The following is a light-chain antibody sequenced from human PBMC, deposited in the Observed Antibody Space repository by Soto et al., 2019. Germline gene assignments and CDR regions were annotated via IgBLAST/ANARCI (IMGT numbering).Light chain of an antibody. V-gene: IGKV3-20*01. CDR1: QSVSSSY. J-gene: IGKJ4*01. CDR3: QQYGSSPVT. Sequence: LRQDPGALSLTTGKRSTLSCRASQSVSSSYLAWYQQKPGQAPRLLIYGASSRATGIPDRFSGSGSGTDFTLTISRLEPEDFAVYYCQQYGSSPVTFGGGTKVDI. CDR2: GAS.